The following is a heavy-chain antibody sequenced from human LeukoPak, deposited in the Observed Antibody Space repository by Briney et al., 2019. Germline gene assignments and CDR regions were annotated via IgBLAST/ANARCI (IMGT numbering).Heavy chain of an antibody. D-gene: IGHD2-2*01. CDR3: AVEASTRRSNDAFDI. J-gene: IGHJ3*02. CDR1: GCTFTGYY. V-gene: IGHV1-2*06. Sequence: GASVKVSCKASGCTFTGYYMHWVRQAPGQGLEWMGRINPNSGGTNYAQKFQGRVTMTRDTSISTAYMELSRLRSDDTAVYYCAVEASTRRSNDAFDIWGQGTMVTVSS. CDR2: INPNSGGT.